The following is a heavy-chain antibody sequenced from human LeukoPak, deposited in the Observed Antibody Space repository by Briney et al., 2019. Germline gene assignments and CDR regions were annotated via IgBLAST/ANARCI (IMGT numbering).Heavy chain of an antibody. CDR2: INPSGGST. CDR3: ARDGERGSSPVSKWFDP. CDR1: GYTFTSYY. J-gene: IGHJ5*02. D-gene: IGHD6-13*01. V-gene: IGHV1-46*01. Sequence: GASVKVSCKASGYTFTSYYMHWVRQAPGQGLEWMGIINPSGGSTSYAQKFQGRVTMTRDTSTSTVYMELSSLRSEDTAVYYCARDGERGSSPVSKWFDPWGQGTLVTVSS.